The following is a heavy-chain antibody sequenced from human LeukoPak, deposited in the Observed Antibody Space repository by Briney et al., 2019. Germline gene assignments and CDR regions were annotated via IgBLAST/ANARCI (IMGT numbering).Heavy chain of an antibody. Sequence: GGSLRLSCAASGFTFNNAWMNWVRQAPGKGLEWVGRIKAKTDGETTDYAAPVKGRFTVSRDDSKNTLYLQMNSLKTEDTAFYYCTTAFFEGNYWGQGTLVTVSS. CDR3: TTAFFEGNY. CDR1: GFTFNNAW. D-gene: IGHD3-3*01. CDR2: IKAKTDGETT. J-gene: IGHJ4*02. V-gene: IGHV3-15*07.